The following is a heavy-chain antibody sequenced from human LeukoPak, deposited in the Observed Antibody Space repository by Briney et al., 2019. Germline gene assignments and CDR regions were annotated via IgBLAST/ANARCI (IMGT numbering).Heavy chain of an antibody. Sequence: SETLSLTCIVSGGSISSSNYYWGWIRQPPGKGLEWIGSIFYSGSTYYNPSLKSRVIISIDTSKNQFSLKLSSVTAADTAVYYCARPQRRRMKGFDYWGQGTLVTVSS. D-gene: IGHD2/OR15-2a*01. CDR3: ARPQRRRMKGFDY. V-gene: IGHV4-39*01. CDR1: GGSISSSNYY. CDR2: IFYSGST. J-gene: IGHJ4*02.